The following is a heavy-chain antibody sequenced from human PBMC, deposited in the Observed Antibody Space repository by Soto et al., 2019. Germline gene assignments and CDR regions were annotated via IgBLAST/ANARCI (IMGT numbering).Heavy chain of an antibody. Sequence: GGSLRLSCAASGFTFSSYGMHWVRQAPGKGLEWVAVISYDGSNKYYADSVKGRFTISRDNSKNTLYLQMNSLRAEDTAVYYCAIGQQIQLWSFPFDYWGQGTLVTVSS. CDR3: AIGQQIQLWSFPFDY. D-gene: IGHD5-18*01. CDR2: ISYDGSNK. V-gene: IGHV3-30*03. CDR1: GFTFSSYG. J-gene: IGHJ4*02.